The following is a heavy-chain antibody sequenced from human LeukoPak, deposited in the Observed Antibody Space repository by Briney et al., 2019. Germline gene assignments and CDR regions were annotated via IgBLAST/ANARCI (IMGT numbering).Heavy chain of an antibody. Sequence: PSETLSLTCAVYGESFSNYYWTWIRQPPGQGLEWIGEVNRSGNTNYNPSLKSRVTMSVDTSKSQFTLNLRSVTAADTAVYYCARGGRGDFHFDYWGQGTPITVSS. CDR3: ARGGRGDFHFDY. J-gene: IGHJ4*02. D-gene: IGHD6-25*01. CDR1: GESFSNYY. V-gene: IGHV4-34*01. CDR2: VNRSGNT.